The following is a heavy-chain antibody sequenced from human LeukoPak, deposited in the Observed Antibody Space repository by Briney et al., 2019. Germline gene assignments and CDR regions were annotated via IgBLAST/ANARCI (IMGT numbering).Heavy chain of an antibody. Sequence: SETLSLTCAVYGGSFSGYYWSWIRQPPGKGLEWIGEINHSGSTNYNPSLKSRVTISVDTSKNQFSLKLSSVTAADTAVYYCARGAMFRGTAYSPGEWGQGTLVTVSS. J-gene: IGHJ4*02. CDR3: ARGAMFRGTAYSPGE. CDR2: INHSGST. CDR1: GGSFSGYY. D-gene: IGHD3-10*01. V-gene: IGHV4-34*01.